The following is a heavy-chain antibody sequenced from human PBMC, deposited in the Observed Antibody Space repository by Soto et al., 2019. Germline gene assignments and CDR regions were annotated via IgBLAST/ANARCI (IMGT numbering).Heavy chain of an antibody. D-gene: IGHD3-10*01. CDR1: GFSFSSYG. CDR3: VKSFGELFPKAFDI. J-gene: IGHJ3*02. Sequence: QVQLVESGGGVVQPGRSLRLSCAGSGFSFSSYGMHWVRQAPGTGLEWVTFLSYDGSNKYYADSVKGRFTISRDNSKKTLYLQMNSLRAQDTAVYYCVKSFGELFPKAFDIWGLGTTVTVSS. V-gene: IGHV3-30*18. CDR2: LSYDGSNK.